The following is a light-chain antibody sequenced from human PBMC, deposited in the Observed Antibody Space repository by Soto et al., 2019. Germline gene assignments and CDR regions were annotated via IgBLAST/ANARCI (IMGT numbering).Light chain of an antibody. J-gene: IGKJ1*01. Sequence: IQMTQTPSSLSASVGDRVTITCRASQGIGDELGWYQQKPGKAPRLLIYGASTLQSGVPSRFSGSGSGTDFTLTISSLQPEDFATYFCLQDYNFPWTFGQGTKVDI. CDR2: GAS. V-gene: IGKV1-6*01. CDR3: LQDYNFPWT. CDR1: QGIGDE.